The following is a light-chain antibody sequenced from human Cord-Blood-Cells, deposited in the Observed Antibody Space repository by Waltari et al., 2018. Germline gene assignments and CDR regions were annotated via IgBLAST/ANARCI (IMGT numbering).Light chain of an antibody. Sequence: NFMLTQPHSVSESPGKTVTISCTRRSGSIASNYVQWYQQRPGSSPTTVIYEDNQRPSGVPDRFSGSIDSSSNSAYLTISGLKTEDEADYYCQSYDSSNQVFGGGTKLTVL. V-gene: IGLV6-57*01. J-gene: IGLJ3*02. CDR2: EDN. CDR1: SGSIASNY. CDR3: QSYDSSNQV.